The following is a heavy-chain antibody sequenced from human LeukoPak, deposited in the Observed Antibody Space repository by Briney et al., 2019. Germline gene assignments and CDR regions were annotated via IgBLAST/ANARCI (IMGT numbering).Heavy chain of an antibody. Sequence: PGGSLRLSCAASGFTFSSYGMHWVRQAPGKGLEWVAVIWYDGSNKYYADSVKGRFTISRGNSKNTLYLQMNSLRAEDTAVYYCARGAQGAVAGSFYYYGMDVWGQGTTVTVSS. CDR1: GFTFSSYG. CDR3: ARGAQGAVAGSFYYYGMDV. CDR2: IWYDGSNK. D-gene: IGHD6-19*01. V-gene: IGHV3-33*01. J-gene: IGHJ6*02.